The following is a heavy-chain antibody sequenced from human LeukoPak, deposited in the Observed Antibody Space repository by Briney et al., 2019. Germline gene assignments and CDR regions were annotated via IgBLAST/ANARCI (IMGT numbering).Heavy chain of an antibody. V-gene: IGHV4-59*08. CDR1: GGSMNSYY. CDR2: ISYTGST. D-gene: IGHD5/OR15-5a*01. J-gene: IGHJ4*02. Sequence: SETLSLTCIVSGGSMNSYYWSWIRQPPGKGLEWIGYISYTGSTNYSPSLKSRVTISVDTSKNQFSLKLSSVTATDTALYYCARRVYGTSQYYWGQGTLVTVSS. CDR3: ARRVYGTSQYY.